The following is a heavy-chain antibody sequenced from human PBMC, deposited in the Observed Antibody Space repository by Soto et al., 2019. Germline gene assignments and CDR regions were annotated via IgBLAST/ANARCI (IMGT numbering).Heavy chain of an antibody. J-gene: IGHJ6*02. CDR1: GGTFSSYA. V-gene: IGHV1-69*01. CDR2: IIPIFGTA. Sequence: QVQLVQSGAEVKKPGSSVKVSCKASGGTFSSYAISWVRQAPGQGLEWMGGIIPIFGTANYAQKFQGRVTITADESTSTAYMERSSLRSEDTAVYYCARGEERFLEWLPNYYYGMDVWGQGTTVTVSS. D-gene: IGHD3-3*01. CDR3: ARGEERFLEWLPNYYYGMDV.